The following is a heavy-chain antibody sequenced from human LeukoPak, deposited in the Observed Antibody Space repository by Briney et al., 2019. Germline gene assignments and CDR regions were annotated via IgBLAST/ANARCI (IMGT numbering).Heavy chain of an antibody. Sequence: SETLSLTCTVSGGSISSSSYYWGWIRQPPGKGLEWIGSIYYSGSTYYNPSLKSRVTISVDTSKNQFSLKLSSVTAADTAVYYCARLSFGPYYYYYMDVWGKWTTVTVSS. V-gene: IGHV4-39*01. CDR3: ARLSFGPYYYYYMDV. CDR2: IYYSGST. D-gene: IGHD3-10*01. J-gene: IGHJ6*03. CDR1: GGSISSSSYY.